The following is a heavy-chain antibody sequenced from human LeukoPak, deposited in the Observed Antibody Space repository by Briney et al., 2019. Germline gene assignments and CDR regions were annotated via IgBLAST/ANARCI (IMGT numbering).Heavy chain of an antibody. V-gene: IGHV3-30*04. D-gene: IGHD2/OR15-2a*01. J-gene: IGHJ6*03. Sequence: GGSLRLSCAASGFTFSSYAMHWVRQAPGKGLEWVAVISYDGSNKYYADSVKGRFTISRDNSKNTLYLQMNSLRAEDTAVYYCAKDGSMPWGYYVDVWGKGTTVTISS. CDR2: ISYDGSNK. CDR1: GFTFSSYA. CDR3: AKDGSMPWGYYVDV.